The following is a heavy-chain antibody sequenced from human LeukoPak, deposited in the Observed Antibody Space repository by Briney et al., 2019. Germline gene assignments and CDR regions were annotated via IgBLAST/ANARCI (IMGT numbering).Heavy chain of an antibody. CDR2: IIPIFGTA. J-gene: IGHJ4*02. CDR3: ARERRGYCSSTSCYTAFDY. D-gene: IGHD2-2*02. V-gene: IGHV1-69*05. Sequence: SVKVSCKASGGTFSSYAISWVRQAPGQGLEWMGGIIPIFGTATYAQKFQGRVTITTDESTSTAYMELSSLRSEDTAVYYCARERRGYCSSTSCYTAFDYWGEGTLVTVSS. CDR1: GGTFSSYA.